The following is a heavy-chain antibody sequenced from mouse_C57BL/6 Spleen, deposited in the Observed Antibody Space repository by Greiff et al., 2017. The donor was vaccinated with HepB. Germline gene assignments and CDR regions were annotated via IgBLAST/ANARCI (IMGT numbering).Heavy chain of an antibody. D-gene: IGHD1-1*01. J-gene: IGHJ4*01. CDR2: IHPNSGST. Sequence: VQLQQPGAELVKPGASVKLSCKASGYTFTSYWMHWVKQRPGQGLEWIGMIHPNSGSTNYNEKFKSKATLTVDKSSSTAYMQLSSLTSEDSAVYYCARKDYYGSSYGDYYAMDYWGQGTSVTVSS. CDR3: ARKDYYGSSYGDYYAMDY. CDR1: GYTFTSYW. V-gene: IGHV1-64*01.